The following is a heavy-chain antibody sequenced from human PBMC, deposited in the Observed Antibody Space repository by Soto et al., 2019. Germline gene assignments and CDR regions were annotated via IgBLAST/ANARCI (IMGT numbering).Heavy chain of an antibody. J-gene: IGHJ6*02. CDR1: GFTFSSYE. CDR3: ARDSGGYYYYYYGMDV. Sequence: EVQLVESGGGLVQPGGSLRLSCAASGFTFSSYEMNWVRQAPGKGLEWVSYISSSGSTIYYADSVKGRFTISRDNAKNSLYLQMNCLRAEDTAVYYCARDSGGYYYYYYGMDVWGQGTTVTVSS. D-gene: IGHD3-16*01. CDR2: ISSSGSTI. V-gene: IGHV3-48*03.